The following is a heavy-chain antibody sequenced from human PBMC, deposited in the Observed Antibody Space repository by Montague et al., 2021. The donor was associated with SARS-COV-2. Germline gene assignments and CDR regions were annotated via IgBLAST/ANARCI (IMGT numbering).Heavy chain of an antibody. D-gene: IGHD6-19*01. Sequence: SETLSLTCTVSGGSISHSSYYWGWIRQPPGKGLEWIGSIYYSGSTYYNPSLKSRVTISVDTSKNQVPLKLNSVTAADTAVYYCARVRQWLVPFDYWGQGTLVTVSS. CDR3: ARVRQWLVPFDY. CDR2: IYYSGST. CDR1: GGSISHSSYY. J-gene: IGHJ4*02. V-gene: IGHV4-39*06.